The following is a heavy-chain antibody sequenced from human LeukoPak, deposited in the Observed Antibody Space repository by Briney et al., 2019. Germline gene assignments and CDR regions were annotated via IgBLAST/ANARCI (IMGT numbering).Heavy chain of an antibody. CDR2: IHASGNT. J-gene: IGHJ4*02. CDR3: ARILQAATLDY. D-gene: IGHD2-15*01. CDR1: GGSISGYY. V-gene: IGHV4-4*07. Sequence: SETLSLTCTVSGGSISGYYWSWIRQPAGKGLEWIGRIHASGNTNYNPSLESRVAMSVDTSKTQFSLKLSSVTAADTAVYYCARILQAATLDYWGQGTLVTVSS.